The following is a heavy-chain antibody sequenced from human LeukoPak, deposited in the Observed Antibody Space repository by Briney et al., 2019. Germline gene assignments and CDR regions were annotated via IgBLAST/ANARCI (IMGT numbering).Heavy chain of an antibody. J-gene: IGHJ4*02. CDR1: GYSFTSYW. D-gene: IGHD6-13*01. V-gene: IGHV5-51*01. Sequence: GESLKISCKGSGYSFTSYWIGWVRQMPGKGLEWMGIIYPGDSDTRYSPSFQGQVTISADKSISTAYLQWSSLKASDTAMYYCAKIEQQLVASPDHWGQGTLVTVSS. CDR3: AKIEQQLVASPDH. CDR2: IYPGDSDT.